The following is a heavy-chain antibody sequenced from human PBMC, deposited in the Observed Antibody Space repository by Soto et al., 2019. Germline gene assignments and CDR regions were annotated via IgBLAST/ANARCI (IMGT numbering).Heavy chain of an antibody. CDR2: IYYSGST. J-gene: IGHJ5*02. D-gene: IGHD6-19*01. V-gene: IGHV4-59*01. Sequence: KTSETRSLTCTVSGGSISTYYWSGIGQPPGKGLEWIGYIYYSGSTNYNPSLKSRVTISVDTSKNQFSLKLSSVTAADTAVYYCTREGRVSSGSNWFDPWGQGTLVTVSS. CDR3: TREGRVSSGSNWFDP. CDR1: GGSISTYY.